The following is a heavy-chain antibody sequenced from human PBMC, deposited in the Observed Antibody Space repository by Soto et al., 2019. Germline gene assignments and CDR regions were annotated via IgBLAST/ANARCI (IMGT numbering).Heavy chain of an antibody. J-gene: IGHJ4*02. D-gene: IGHD5-12*01. CDR3: AKDRIWLQFYFDY. Sequence: ESGGGVVQPGRSLRLSCAASGFTFSSYGMHWVRQAPGKGLEWVAVISYDGSNKYYADSVKGRFTISRDNSKNTLYLQMNSLRAEDTAVYYCAKDRIWLQFYFDYWGQGTLVTVSS. V-gene: IGHV3-30*18. CDR2: ISYDGSNK. CDR1: GFTFSSYG.